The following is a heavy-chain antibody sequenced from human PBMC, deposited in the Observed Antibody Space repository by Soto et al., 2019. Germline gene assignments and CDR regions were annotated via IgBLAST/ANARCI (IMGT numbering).Heavy chain of an antibody. D-gene: IGHD3-9*01. CDR2: IIPIFGTA. Sequence: ASVKVSCKASGGTFSSYAISWVRQAPGQGLELMGGIIPIFGTANYAQKFQGRVTITADKSTSTAYMELSSLRSEDTAVYYCARATNSGGFDLDMDVWGQGTTVTVSS. J-gene: IGHJ6*02. V-gene: IGHV1-69*06. CDR1: GGTFSSYA. CDR3: ARATNSGGFDLDMDV.